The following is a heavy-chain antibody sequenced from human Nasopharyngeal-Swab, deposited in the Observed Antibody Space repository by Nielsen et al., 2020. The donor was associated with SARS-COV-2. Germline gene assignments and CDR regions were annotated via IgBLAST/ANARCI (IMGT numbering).Heavy chain of an antibody. CDR3: ARISGYYQTSPFDN. V-gene: IGHV5-51*01. Sequence: GESLKISCKGSGYSFTNYWIGWVRQMPGKGLECMGIIWPGDSDARYSPSFQGQVTIPADKSISTAYLQWSSLKASDTAMYYCARISGYYQTSPFDNWGQGTLVTVSS. CDR2: IWPGDSDA. D-gene: IGHD3-22*01. CDR1: GYSFTNYW. J-gene: IGHJ4*02.